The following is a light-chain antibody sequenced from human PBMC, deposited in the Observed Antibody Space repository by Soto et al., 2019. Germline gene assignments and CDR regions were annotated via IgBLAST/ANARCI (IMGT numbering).Light chain of an antibody. V-gene: IGKV3-20*01. CDR3: QQYGSSPYT. CDR2: GAS. CDR1: QSVSSSY. Sequence: EIVLTQSPGTLSLSPGERATLSCRSSQSVSSSYLAWYQQKHGQAPRLLIYGASSRATGIPDRFSGSGSGTDFTLTISRLEPEEFAVYYCQQYGSSPYTFGQGTQLEIK. J-gene: IGKJ2*01.